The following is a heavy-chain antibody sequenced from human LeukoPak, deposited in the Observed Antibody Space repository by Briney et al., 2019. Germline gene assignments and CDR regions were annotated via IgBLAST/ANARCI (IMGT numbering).Heavy chain of an antibody. J-gene: IGHJ4*02. CDR3: AKDYDFWSGYCLDY. CDR2: IRYDGSNK. V-gene: IGHV3-30*02. Sequence: GGSLRLSCAASGFTFSSYGMHWVRQAPAKGLEWVAFIRYDGSNKYYADSVKGRFTNSRDNSKNTLYLQMNSLRAEDTAVYYCAKDYDFWSGYCLDYWGQGTLVTVSS. D-gene: IGHD3-3*01. CDR1: GFTFSSYG.